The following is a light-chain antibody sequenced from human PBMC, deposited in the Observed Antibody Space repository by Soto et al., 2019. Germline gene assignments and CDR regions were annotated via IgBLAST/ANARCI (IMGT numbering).Light chain of an antibody. V-gene: IGKV1-39*01. CDR1: QTIGTS. CDR3: QQTFVSPLT. Sequence: DVQLTQSPSSLSGSVGDRVTIACRASQTIGTSLNWYQHRPGRAPKLLMYAVSSLQSGVPSRFSGSGSGTDFTLTISSLHPEDFATYYCQQTFVSPLTFGGGTNVDIK. J-gene: IGKJ4*01. CDR2: AVS.